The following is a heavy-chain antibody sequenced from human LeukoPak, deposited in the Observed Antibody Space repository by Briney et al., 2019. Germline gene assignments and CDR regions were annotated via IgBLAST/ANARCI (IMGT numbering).Heavy chain of an antibody. D-gene: IGHD5-18*01. CDR3: ARGYNYGQID. V-gene: IGHV1-2*02. CDR2: INPNNGGT. J-gene: IGHJ4*02. Sequence: ASVKVSCKASGYTFTDYHMHWVRQAPGQGLEWMGWINPNNGGTKYAQEFEGRVTMTRDASISTAYMELSSLRSDDTAVYYCARGYNYGQIDWGQGTLVTVSS. CDR1: GYTFTDYH.